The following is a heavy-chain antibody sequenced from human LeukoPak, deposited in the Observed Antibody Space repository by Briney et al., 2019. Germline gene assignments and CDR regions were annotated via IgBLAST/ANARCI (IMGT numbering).Heavy chain of an antibody. CDR2: IYHSGST. J-gene: IGHJ4*02. V-gene: IGHV4-4*02. CDR1: GGSISSSNW. D-gene: IGHD3-10*01. CDR3: ARALWFGETRLDY. Sequence: PSGTLSLTCGVSGGSISSSNWWSWVRQPPGKGLEWIGEIYHSGSTNYNPSLKSRVTISVDKSKNQFSLKLSSVTAADTAVYYCARALWFGETRLDYWGQGTLVTVSS.